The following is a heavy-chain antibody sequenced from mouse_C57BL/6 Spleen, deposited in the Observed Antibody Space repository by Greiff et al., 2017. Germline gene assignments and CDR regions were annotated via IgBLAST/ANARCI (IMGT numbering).Heavy chain of an antibody. J-gene: IGHJ4*01. V-gene: IGHV1-4*01. CDR3: ARARFADYYAMDY. CDR2: INPSSGNT. CDR1: GYTFTSYT. Sequence: VQLQQSGAELVRPGASVKMSCKASGYTFTSYTMHWVKQRPGQGLEWIGYINPSSGNTKYKQKFKGKATLTGDKSSNTAYLQLSSLTSEDAAVYYCARARFADYYAMDYWGQGTSVTVSS.